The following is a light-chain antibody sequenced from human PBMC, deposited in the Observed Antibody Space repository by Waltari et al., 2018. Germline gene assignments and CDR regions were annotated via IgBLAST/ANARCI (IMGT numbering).Light chain of an antibody. V-gene: IGKV4-1*01. J-gene: IGKJ4*01. CDR3: QQYFGFPLT. CDR1: QIILYRPTTKNY. Sequence: DIVMTQSPDSLATSLGEWATRTCKYRQIILYRPTTKNYLAWYQQKPGQPPRLLISWASTRESGVPDRFSGSGSGTDFTLTISSLQAEDVAVYYCQQYFGFPLTFGGGTKVEIK. CDR2: WAS.